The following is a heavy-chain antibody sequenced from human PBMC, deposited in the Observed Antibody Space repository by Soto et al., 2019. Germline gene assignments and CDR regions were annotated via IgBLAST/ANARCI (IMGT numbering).Heavy chain of an antibody. CDR1: GFTFSSYG. Sequence: PGGSLRLSCAASGFTFSSYGMHWVRQAPGKGLEWVAVIWYDGSNKYYADSVKGRFTISRDNSKNTLYLQMNSLRAEDTAVYYSARDQSRDYGDYSPRHFYSGMAVWGQGTTVTVFS. CDR3: ARDQSRDYGDYSPRHFYSGMAV. J-gene: IGHJ6*02. CDR2: IWYDGSNK. V-gene: IGHV3-33*01. D-gene: IGHD4-17*01.